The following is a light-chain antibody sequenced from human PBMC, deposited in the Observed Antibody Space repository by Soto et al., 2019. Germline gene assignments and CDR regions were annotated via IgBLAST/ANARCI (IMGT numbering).Light chain of an antibody. CDR1: QSVSNSF. CDR3: QQYSTLPHT. Sequence: ESVLTQSPGTLSLSPGERATLSCRASQSVSNSFFAWYQQKPGQAPRLLIHGISSRATGIPDRFSGSGSGTDFTLTISRLETEDFVVYYCQQYSTLPHTFGQGTNLEVK. V-gene: IGKV3-20*01. CDR2: GIS. J-gene: IGKJ2*01.